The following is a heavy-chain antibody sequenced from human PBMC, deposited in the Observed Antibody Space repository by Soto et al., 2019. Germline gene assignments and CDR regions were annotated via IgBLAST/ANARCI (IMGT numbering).Heavy chain of an antibody. CDR3: AKMEEIVVVVAAGIDY. CDR2: ISYDGSNK. V-gene: IGHV3-30-3*02. CDR1: GFTFSSYA. Sequence: PGGSLRLSCAASGFTFSSYAMHWVRQAPGKGLEWVAVISYDGSNKYYADSVKGRFTISRGNSKNTLYLQMNSLRAEDTAVYYCAKMEEIVVVVAAGIDYWGQGTLVTVSS. J-gene: IGHJ4*02. D-gene: IGHD2-15*01.